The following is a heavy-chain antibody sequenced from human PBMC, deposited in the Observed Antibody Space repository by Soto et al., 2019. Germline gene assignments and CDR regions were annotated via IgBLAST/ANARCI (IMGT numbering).Heavy chain of an antibody. CDR1: GFTFSSYA. V-gene: IGHV3-30-3*01. D-gene: IGHD3-9*01. CDR3: ARDRKSGLRYFDWLLYYYYGMDV. J-gene: IGHJ6*02. CDR2: ISYDGSNK. Sequence: PGGSLRLSCAASGFTFSSYAMHWVRQAPGKGLEWVAVISYDGSNKYYADSVKGRFTISRDNSKNTLYLQMNSLRAEDAAVYYCARDRKSGLRYFDWLLYYYYGMDVWGQGTTVTVSS.